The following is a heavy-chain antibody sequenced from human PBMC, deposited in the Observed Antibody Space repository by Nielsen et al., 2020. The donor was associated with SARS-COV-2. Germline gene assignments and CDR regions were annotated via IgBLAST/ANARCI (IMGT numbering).Heavy chain of an antibody. D-gene: IGHD3-16*01. J-gene: IGHJ5*02. CDR1: GFTVSSNY. CDR2: IKSKTDGGTT. CDR3: TRLWA. V-gene: IGHV3-15*01. Sequence: GESLKISCAASGFTVSSNYMSWVRQAPGKGLEWVGRIKSKTDGGTTDYAAPVKGRFTISRDDSKNTLYLQMNSLKTEDTAVYYCTRLWAWGQGTLVTVSS.